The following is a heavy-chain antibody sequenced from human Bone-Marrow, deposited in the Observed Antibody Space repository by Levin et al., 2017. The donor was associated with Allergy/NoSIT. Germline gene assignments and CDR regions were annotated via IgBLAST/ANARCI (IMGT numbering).Heavy chain of an antibody. CDR3: AEDMGQPDSYDNCCCCMDV. CDR1: GFTFRGYG. Sequence: GESLKISCAASGFTFRGYGFHWVRQAPGKGLEWVAVIWLDGRSQHYADSVKGRFTISRDNSQNTLWLQMNSLRAEDTAIYYCAEDMGQPDSYDNCCCCMDVWGQGTTVTVSS. CDR2: IWLDGRSQ. V-gene: IGHV3-33*03. J-gene: IGHJ6*02. D-gene: IGHD1-1*01.